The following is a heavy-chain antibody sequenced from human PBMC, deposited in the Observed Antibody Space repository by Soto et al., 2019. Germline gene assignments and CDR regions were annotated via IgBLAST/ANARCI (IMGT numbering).Heavy chain of an antibody. J-gene: IGHJ4*02. V-gene: IGHV1-69*13. Sequence: SVKVSCKASGYTFTSYYIHWVRQAPGQGLEWMGGITPILDTTHYAQKFQDRVTITADESTNIAYMELSSLRSDDTAVYYCAKTPPRTTATAYYFDYWGPGTLVTVSS. CDR1: GYTFTSYY. D-gene: IGHD4-17*01. CDR3: AKTPPRTTATAYYFDY. CDR2: ITPILDTT.